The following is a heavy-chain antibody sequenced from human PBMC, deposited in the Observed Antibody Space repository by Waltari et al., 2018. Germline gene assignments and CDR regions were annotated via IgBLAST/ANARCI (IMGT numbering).Heavy chain of an antibody. J-gene: IGHJ4*02. CDR3: ARHPKYYGSGSPPPLDY. V-gene: IGHV5-51*01. Sequence: EVQLVQSGAEVKKPGESLKISCTGSGYIFTSYWIAWVRQLPGTGLAWMWIIYPDDSDTRYSPSFQGQVTISAYKSISTAYLQWSSLKASDTAMYYCARHPKYYGSGSPPPLDYWGQGTLVIVSS. CDR2: IYPDDSDT. D-gene: IGHD3-10*01. CDR1: GYIFTSYW.